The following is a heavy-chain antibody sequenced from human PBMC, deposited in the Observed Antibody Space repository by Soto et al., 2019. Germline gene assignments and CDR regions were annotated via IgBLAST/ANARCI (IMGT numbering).Heavy chain of an antibody. CDR1: GYSFAGYW. V-gene: IGHV5-10-1*01. D-gene: IGHD3-22*01. J-gene: IGHJ4*02. CDR3: ARQIYDSDTGPNSQYYFDS. Sequence: PGESLKISCKGSGYSFAGYWSTWVRQKPGKGLEWMGRIDPSDSQTYYSPSFRGHVTISATKSITTVFLQWSSLRASDTAMYYCARQIYDSDTGPNSQYYFDSWGQGTPVTVSS. CDR2: IDPSDSQT.